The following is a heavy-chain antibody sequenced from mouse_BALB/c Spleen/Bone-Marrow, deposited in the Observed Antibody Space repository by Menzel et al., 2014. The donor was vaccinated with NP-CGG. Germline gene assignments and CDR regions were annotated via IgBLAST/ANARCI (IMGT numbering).Heavy chain of an antibody. CDR1: GFTFSSYT. J-gene: IGHJ4*01. V-gene: IGHV5-12-2*01. CDR3: ASQFGLRWAMGD. CDR2: ISNGGGST. Sequence: EVPGAESGGGLVQPGGSLKLSCAASGFTFSSYTMSWVRQTPEKRLEWVAYISNGGGSTYYPDTVKGRFTISRDNAKNILCLQMSSLKSEDASMYYCASQFGLRWAMGDWGQGTPVTGSS. D-gene: IGHD2-2*01.